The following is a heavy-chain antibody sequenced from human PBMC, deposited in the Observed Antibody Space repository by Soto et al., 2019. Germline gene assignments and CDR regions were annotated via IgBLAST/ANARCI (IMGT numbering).Heavy chain of an antibody. CDR3: AKDIGAGTTYYYYYYMDV. CDR1: GFTFSSYA. Sequence: PGGSLRLSCAASGFTFSSYALSWVRQAPGKGLEWVSAISGSGGSTYYADSVKGRFTISRDNAKNSLYLQMNSLRAEDTALYYCAKDIGAGTTYYYYYYMDVWGKGTTVTVS. D-gene: IGHD1-1*01. J-gene: IGHJ6*03. CDR2: ISGSGGST. V-gene: IGHV3-23*01.